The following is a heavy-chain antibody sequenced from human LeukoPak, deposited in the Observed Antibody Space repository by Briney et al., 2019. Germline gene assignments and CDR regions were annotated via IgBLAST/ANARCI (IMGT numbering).Heavy chain of an antibody. Sequence: ASVKVSCKASGYTFSGYYMHWVRQAPGQGLEWMGIINPSGGSTSYAQKFQGRVTMTRDTSTSTVYMELSSLRSEDTAVYYCAGDLGYSPSRGYYYYYMDVWGKGTTVTVSS. V-gene: IGHV1-46*01. CDR1: GYTFSGYY. CDR3: AGDLGYSPSRGYYYYYMDV. CDR2: INPSGGST. D-gene: IGHD5-18*01. J-gene: IGHJ6*03.